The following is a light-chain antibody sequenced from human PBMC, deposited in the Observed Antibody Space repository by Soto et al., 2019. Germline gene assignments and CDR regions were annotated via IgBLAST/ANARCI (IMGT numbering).Light chain of an antibody. CDR2: WAS. CDR3: QQYYTNSWS. V-gene: IGKV4-1*01. Sequence: VMTQSPDSLSVSLGVRATITCKFSQSDLYSPKNRNYLACYQHKPGQPPMLRIYWASMRGSGVRDRVRGSGSGTDSTLTISSLQSEDVAVYFCQQYYTNSWSFGQGTKVDIK. J-gene: IGKJ1*01. CDR1: QSDLYSPKNRNY.